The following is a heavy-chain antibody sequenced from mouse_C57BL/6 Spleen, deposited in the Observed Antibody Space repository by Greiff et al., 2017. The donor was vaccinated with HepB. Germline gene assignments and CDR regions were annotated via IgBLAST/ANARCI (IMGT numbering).Heavy chain of an antibody. Sequence: VQLQQSGPELVKPGASVKISCKASGYTFTDYYMNWVKQSHGKSLEWIGDINPNNGGTSYNQKFKGKATLTVDKSSSTAYMELRSLTSEDSAVYYCAPGLSWFAYWGQGTLVTVSA. V-gene: IGHV1-26*01. D-gene: IGHD3-3*01. CDR3: APGLSWFAY. J-gene: IGHJ3*01. CDR2: INPNNGGT. CDR1: GYTFTDYY.